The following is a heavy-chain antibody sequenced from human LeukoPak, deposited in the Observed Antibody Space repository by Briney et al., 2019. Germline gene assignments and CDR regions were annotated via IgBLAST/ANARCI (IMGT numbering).Heavy chain of an antibody. J-gene: IGHJ5*02. CDR2: LYYSGST. V-gene: IGHV4-59*01. D-gene: IGHD3-10*01. Sequence: PSETLSLTCTVSGGSISGYYWSWIRQPPGKGLEWIGYLYYSGSTNYNPSLKSRVTISVDMSKNQFSLKLSSVTAADTAVYYCARDEDSAYGSGSYLSWGQGTLVTVSS. CDR3: ARDEDSAYGSGSYLS. CDR1: GGSISGYY.